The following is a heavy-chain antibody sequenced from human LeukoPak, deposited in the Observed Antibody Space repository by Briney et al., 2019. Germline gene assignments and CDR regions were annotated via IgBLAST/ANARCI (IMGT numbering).Heavy chain of an antibody. CDR3: ARDRYPTK. J-gene: IGHJ4*02. V-gene: IGHV3-48*01. CDR2: ISSSSSTI. Sequence: PGGSLRLSCAASGFTFSSYEMNWVRQAPGKGLEWVSYISSSSSTIYYADSVKGRFIISRDNAKNSLYLQMNSLRAEDTAVYYCARDRYPTKWGQETLVTVSS. CDR1: GFTFSSYE. D-gene: IGHD1-1*01.